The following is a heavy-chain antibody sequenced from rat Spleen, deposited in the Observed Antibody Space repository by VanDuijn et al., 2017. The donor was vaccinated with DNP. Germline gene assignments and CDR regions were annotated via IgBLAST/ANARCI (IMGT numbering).Heavy chain of an antibody. D-gene: IGHD4-3*01. Sequence: QVQLKESGPGLVQPSQTLSLTCTVSGFSLTSYGVSWVRQPPGKGLEWMGVIWSNGNTDYNSAIKSRLSISKATSKSQVFLTLNSLQTEDTATYYCARDLIIRDTTSAMDVWGQGTSVTVSS. CDR3: ARDLIIRDTTSAMDV. V-gene: IGHV2-13*01. CDR1: GFSLTSYG. J-gene: IGHJ4*01. CDR2: IWSNGNT.